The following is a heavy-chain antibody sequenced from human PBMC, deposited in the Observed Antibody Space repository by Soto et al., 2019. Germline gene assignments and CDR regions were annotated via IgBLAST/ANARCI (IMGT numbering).Heavy chain of an antibody. Sequence: QVQLMQSGAEVKKPGASVRVSCKASGYTFTNYYVHWVRQAPGQGLEWMGFINPNGGSTTYAQKLQGRFIVTTDTSTRTVYMQLSRLRSEDTAVFYFARSAPYDYWCQVSLVTVSS. CDR2: INPNGGST. V-gene: IGHV1-46*04. CDR3: ARSAPYDY. J-gene: IGHJ4*02. CDR1: GYTFTNYY.